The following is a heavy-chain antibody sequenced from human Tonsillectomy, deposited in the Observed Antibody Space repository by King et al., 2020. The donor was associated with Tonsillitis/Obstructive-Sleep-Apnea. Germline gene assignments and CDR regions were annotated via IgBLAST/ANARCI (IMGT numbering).Heavy chain of an antibody. CDR2: IYPGDSHT. CDR3: ARWGGQLVPKGTFDI. Sequence: QLVQSGAEVKKPGESLKISCKGSGYSFTSFWIGWVRQMPGKGLEWMGIIYPGDSHTRYSPSFQGHVTMSADKSNSTAYLQWSSLKASDTAIYYCARWGGQLVPKGTFDIWGRGTMVTVSS. J-gene: IGHJ3*02. CDR1: GYSFTSFW. V-gene: IGHV5-51*01. D-gene: IGHD6-6*01.